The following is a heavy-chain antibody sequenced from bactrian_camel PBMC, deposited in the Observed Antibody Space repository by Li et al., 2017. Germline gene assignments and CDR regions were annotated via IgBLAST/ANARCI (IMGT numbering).Heavy chain of an antibody. CDR2: INGGGERT. CDR1: GFTFSSFS. D-gene: IGHD6*01. V-gene: IGHV3S25*01. Sequence: QLVESGGDLVQPGGSLRLSCAASGFTFSSFSMQWVRQAPGKGLEWVSAINGGGERTYYPDSVKGRFTISRDNAKNTVSLQMNSLKTEDTAVYYCMAGPGSLKGQGTQVTVS. J-gene: IGHJ4*01.